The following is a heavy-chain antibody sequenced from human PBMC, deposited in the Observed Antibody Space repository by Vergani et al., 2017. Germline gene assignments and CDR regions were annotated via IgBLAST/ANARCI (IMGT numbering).Heavy chain of an antibody. V-gene: IGHV3-21*01. D-gene: IGHD2-2*01. J-gene: IGHJ6*03. Sequence: EVQLVDSGGGLVKPGGSLRLSCAASGFTFSSYSMNWVRQAPGKGLEWVSSISSSSSYIYYADSVKGRFTISRDNAKNSLYLQMNSLRAEDTAVYYCAREKTGYCSSTSCQNYYYYYYMDVWGKGTTVTVSS. CDR1: GFTFSSYS. CDR2: ISSSSSYI. CDR3: AREKTGYCSSTSCQNYYYYYYMDV.